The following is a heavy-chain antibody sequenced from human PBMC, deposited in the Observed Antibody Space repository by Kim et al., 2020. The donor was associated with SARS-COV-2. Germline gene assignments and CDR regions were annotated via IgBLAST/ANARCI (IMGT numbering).Heavy chain of an antibody. V-gene: IGHV4-59*01. J-gene: IGHJ3*02. Sequence: SETLSLTCTVSGGSISSYYWSWIRQPPGKGLEWIGYIYYSGSTNYNPSLKSRVTISVDTSKNQSSLKLSSVTAADPAVYYCARAGIAAVRLFAFDIWGQG. CDR3: ARAGIAAVRLFAFDI. D-gene: IGHD6-13*01. CDR1: GGSISSYY. CDR2: IYYSGST.